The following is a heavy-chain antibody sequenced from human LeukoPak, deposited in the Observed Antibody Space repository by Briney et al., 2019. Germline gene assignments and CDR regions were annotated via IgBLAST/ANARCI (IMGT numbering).Heavy chain of an antibody. Sequence: GASVKVSCKASGYTFTSYYMHWVRQAPGQGLEWMGIINPSGGSTSYAQKFQGRVTMTRDTSISTAYMELSRLRSDDTAVYYCARVRRSGWYNQDYWGQGTLVTVSS. CDR2: INPSGGST. CDR1: GYTFTSYY. J-gene: IGHJ4*02. CDR3: ARVRRSGWYNQDY. V-gene: IGHV1-46*01. D-gene: IGHD6-19*01.